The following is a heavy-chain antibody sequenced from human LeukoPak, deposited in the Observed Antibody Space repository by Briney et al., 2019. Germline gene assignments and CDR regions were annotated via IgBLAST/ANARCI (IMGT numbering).Heavy chain of an antibody. J-gene: IGHJ4*02. V-gene: IGHV4-34*01. D-gene: IGHD6-19*01. CDR3: ARGGGYSSGWPDY. CDR1: GGSFRGYY. Sequence: SETLSLTCAVYGGSFRGYYWSWIRQPPGKGLEWIGEINHSGSTKYNPSLKSRVTISVDTSKNQFSLKLSSVTAADTAVYYCARGGGYSSGWPDYWGQGTLVTVSS. CDR2: INHSGST.